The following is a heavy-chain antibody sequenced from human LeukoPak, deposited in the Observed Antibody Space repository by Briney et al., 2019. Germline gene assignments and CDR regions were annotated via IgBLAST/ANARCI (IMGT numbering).Heavy chain of an antibody. CDR1: GFTFSTYA. CDR3: AKYSSSWFRYFDY. J-gene: IGHJ4*02. D-gene: IGHD6-13*01. V-gene: IGHV3-30-3*01. CDR2: ISYDGSNK. Sequence: GGSLRLSCEASGFTFSTYAMHWVRQAPGKGLEWVAVISYDGSNKYYADSVKGRFTISRDNSKNTLYLQMNSLRAEDTAVYYCAKYSSSWFRYFDYWGQGTLVTVSS.